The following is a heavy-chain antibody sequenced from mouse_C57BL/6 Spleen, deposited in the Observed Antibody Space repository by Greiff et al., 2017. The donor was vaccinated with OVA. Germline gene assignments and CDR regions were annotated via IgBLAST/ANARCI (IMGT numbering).Heavy chain of an antibody. J-gene: IGHJ4*01. CDR3: ARAYDGIYYAMDY. Sequence: VRLQQPGAELVQPGASVKMSCKASGYTFTSYWITWVKPRPGQGLEWIGDIYPGSGSTNYNEKFKSKATLTVDTSSSTAYMQLSSLTSEDSAVYYCARAYDGIYYAMDYWGQGTSVTVSS. V-gene: IGHV1-55*01. CDR2: IYPGSGST. CDR1: GYTFTSYW. D-gene: IGHD2-12*01.